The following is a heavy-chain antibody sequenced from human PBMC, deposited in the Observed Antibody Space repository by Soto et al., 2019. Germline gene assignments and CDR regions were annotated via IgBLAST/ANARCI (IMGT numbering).Heavy chain of an antibody. CDR1: VDSITTYY. V-gene: IGHV4-4*07. J-gene: IGHJ6*02. CDR2: IDTSGNT. CDR3: ARYSNNWFQTEGMDV. Sequence: SETLSLTCTVSVDSITTYYWSWIRQPAGKGLEWIGRIDTSGNTNYNPSLKSRVTMSVDTSKKQFSLKLTSVTAADTAVYYCARYSNNWFQTEGMDVWGQGTTVS. D-gene: IGHD6-13*01.